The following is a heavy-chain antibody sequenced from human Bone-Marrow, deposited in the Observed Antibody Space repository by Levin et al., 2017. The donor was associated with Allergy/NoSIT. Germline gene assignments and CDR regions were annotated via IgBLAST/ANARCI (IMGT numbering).Heavy chain of an antibody. CDR2: INYSGNT. V-gene: IGHV4-39*01. CDR3: ARQSPVVDYGLDC. Sequence: SSETLSLTCTVSGGSFSGGSFSSSGSYWGWIRQPPGKGLEWVGTINYSGNTFYVASLESRVTISVDKSKNQFSLRLTSVTAADTAVYYCARQSPVVDYGLDCWGQGTLVTVSS. D-gene: IGHD4/OR15-4a*01. J-gene: IGHJ4*02. CDR1: GGSFSSSGSY.